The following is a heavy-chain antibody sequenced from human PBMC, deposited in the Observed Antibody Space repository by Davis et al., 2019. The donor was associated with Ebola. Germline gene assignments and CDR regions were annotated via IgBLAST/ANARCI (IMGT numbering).Heavy chain of an antibody. J-gene: IGHJ6*02. CDR1: GFTFDQYA. Sequence: GESLKISCAASGFTFDQYAMYWVRQRPGKGLEWVSLISGDGDHTYYAGSVKGRFTISRDNSKESLYLQINSLRSEDTALYFCARGPMPSWYADYYKYGMDVWGQGTTVTASS. V-gene: IGHV3-43*02. CDR3: ARGPMPSWYADYYKYGMDV. CDR2: ISGDGDHT. D-gene: IGHD6-13*01.